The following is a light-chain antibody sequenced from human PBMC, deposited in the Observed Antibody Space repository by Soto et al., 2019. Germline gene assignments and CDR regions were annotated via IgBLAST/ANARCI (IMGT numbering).Light chain of an antibody. CDR3: QQYGSSPPYT. J-gene: IGKJ2*01. V-gene: IGKV3-20*01. Sequence: EIVLTQSPGTLSLSPGERATLSCRASQSVRSSDLAWYQQKPGQAPRLLIYGASSSATGIPDRFSGGGSGTDFTLTISRLEPEDFAVYYCQQYGSSPPYTFGQGTKLEIK. CDR1: QSVRSSD. CDR2: GAS.